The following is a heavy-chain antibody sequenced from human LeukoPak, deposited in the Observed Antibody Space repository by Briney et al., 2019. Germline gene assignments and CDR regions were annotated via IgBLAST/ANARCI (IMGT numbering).Heavy chain of an antibody. V-gene: IGHV1-18*01. J-gene: IGHJ3*02. Sequence: GASVKVSCKGSGYSFTSCGVSWVRQAPGQGLEWMGWISACNGHTKHAQSFPGRLTMPTATSTCTAYMELPTQTSDDTAFYYCTRDHGYSGSDLSDAFDIWGQGTLVTVSS. D-gene: IGHD5-12*01. CDR1: GYSFTSCG. CDR2: ISACNGHT. CDR3: TRDHGYSGSDLSDAFDI.